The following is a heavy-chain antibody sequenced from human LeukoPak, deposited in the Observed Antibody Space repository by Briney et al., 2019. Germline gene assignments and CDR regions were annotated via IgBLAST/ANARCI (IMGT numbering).Heavy chain of an antibody. V-gene: IGHV1-69*04. J-gene: IGHJ4*02. CDR2: IIPILGIA. CDR3: ASSYCGGDCYSLY. CDR1: GYTFTSYG. Sequence: ASVKVSCKASGYTFTSYGISWVRQAPGQGLEWMGRIIPILGIANYAQKFQGRVTITADKSTSTAYMELSSLRSEDTAVYYCASSYCGGDCYSLYWGQGALVTVSS. D-gene: IGHD2-21*02.